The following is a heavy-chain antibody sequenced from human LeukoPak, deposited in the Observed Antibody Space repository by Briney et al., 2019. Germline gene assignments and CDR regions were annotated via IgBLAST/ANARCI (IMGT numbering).Heavy chain of an antibody. Sequence: AGGSLRLSCAASGFTFSSHWMHWVRQAPGKGLVWVSRIGEDGSNTNYADSVKGRFTISRDNAKSTLYLQMNSLRAEDTAVYYCAKANWFDPWGQGTLVTVSS. V-gene: IGHV3-74*01. CDR2: IGEDGSNT. CDR3: AKANWFDP. J-gene: IGHJ5*02. CDR1: GFTFSSHW.